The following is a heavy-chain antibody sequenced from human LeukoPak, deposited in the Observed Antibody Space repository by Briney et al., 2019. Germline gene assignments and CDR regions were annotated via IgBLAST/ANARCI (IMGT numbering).Heavy chain of an antibody. D-gene: IGHD3-3*01. CDR3: ARARGITIFGVVIKGATEMNYMDV. CDR1: GFTVSSNY. Sequence: GGSLRLSCAASGFTVSSNYMSWVRQAPGKGLEWVSVIYSGGSTYYADSVKGRFTISRDNSKNTLYLQMNSLRAEDTAVYYCARARGITIFGVVIKGATEMNYMDVWGKGTTVTVSS. CDR2: IYSGGST. V-gene: IGHV3-66*01. J-gene: IGHJ6*03.